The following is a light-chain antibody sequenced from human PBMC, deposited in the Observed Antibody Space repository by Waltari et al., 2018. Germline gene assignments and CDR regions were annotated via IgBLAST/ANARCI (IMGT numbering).Light chain of an antibody. CDR1: QSLLHSNGYNY. CDR2: LGS. V-gene: IGKV2-28*01. Sequence: QSLLHSNGYNYLDWYLQKPGQSPQLLIYLGSNRASGVPDRFRGSGSGTDFTLKISRVEAEDVGVYYCMQALQTPITFGQGTRLEIK. CDR3: MQALQTPIT. J-gene: IGKJ5*01.